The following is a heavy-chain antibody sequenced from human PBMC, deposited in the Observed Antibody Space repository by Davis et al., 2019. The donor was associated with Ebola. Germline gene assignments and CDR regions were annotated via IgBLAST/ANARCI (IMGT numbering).Heavy chain of an antibody. J-gene: IGHJ6*02. Sequence: GGSLRLSCAASGFTFSSYEMNWVRQAPGKGLEWVSVIYSGGSTYYADSVKGRFTISRHNSKNTLYLQMNSLRAEDTAVYYCASIRYYYYGMDVWGQGTTVTVSS. CDR3: ASIRYYYYGMDV. CDR1: GFTFSSYE. CDR2: IYSGGST. V-gene: IGHV3-53*04. D-gene: IGHD2-2*02.